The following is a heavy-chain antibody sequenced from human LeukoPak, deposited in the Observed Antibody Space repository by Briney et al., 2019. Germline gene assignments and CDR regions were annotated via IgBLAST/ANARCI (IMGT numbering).Heavy chain of an antibody. CDR1: GFTFGDYA. CDR2: IRSKAYSGTT. V-gene: IGHV3-49*04. J-gene: IGHJ6*02. D-gene: IGHD2-2*02. Sequence: GGSLRLSCTASGFTFGDYAMSWVRQAPGKGLEWVGFIRSKAYSGTTEYAASVKGRFTISRDDPKSIAYLQMNSLKTEDTAVYYCTRDGGYCSSTSCYKVPDYYYYGMDVWGQRTTVTVSS. CDR3: TRDGGYCSSTSCYKVPDYYYYGMDV.